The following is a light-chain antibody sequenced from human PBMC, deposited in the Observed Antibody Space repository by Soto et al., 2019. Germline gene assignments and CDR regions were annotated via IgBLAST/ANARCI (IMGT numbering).Light chain of an antibody. Sequence: EILMTQSPSTLAVSPGERATLSCRASQSVRRNLAWYQQKPGQAPRLLIYDASNRATGIPARFSGSGSGTDFTPTISSLEPEDFAVYYCQHRSTWPLTFGGGTKVDIK. V-gene: IGKV3-11*01. J-gene: IGKJ4*01. CDR3: QHRSTWPLT. CDR2: DAS. CDR1: QSVRRN.